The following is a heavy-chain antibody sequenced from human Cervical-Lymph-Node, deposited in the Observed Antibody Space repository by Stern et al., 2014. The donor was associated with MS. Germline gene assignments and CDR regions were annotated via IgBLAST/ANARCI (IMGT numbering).Heavy chain of an antibody. CDR3: TSSRGYSYGMPIDY. CDR1: AYSFTSHW. Sequence: MQLVQSGAEVKKPGESLKLSCKGSAYSFTSHWIAWVRQMPGKGPEWMGIIYPADSDTRSNPSFQGQGTLSADKSTSTAYLEWSSLKASDTAIYYCTSSRGYSYGMPIDYWGQGTQVTVSS. D-gene: IGHD5-18*01. J-gene: IGHJ4*02. V-gene: IGHV5-51*01. CDR2: IYPADSDT.